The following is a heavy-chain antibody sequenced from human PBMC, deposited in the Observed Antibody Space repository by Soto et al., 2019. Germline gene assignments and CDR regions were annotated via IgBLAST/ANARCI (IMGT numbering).Heavy chain of an antibody. V-gene: IGHV1-69*13. CDR2: IIPIFGTA. D-gene: IGHD6-13*01. CDR3: ARGDPHIRPGGIAAAGTYYYSGMDV. Sequence: SVKVSCKASGGTFSSYAISWVRQAPGQGLEWMGGIIPIFGTANYAQKFQGRVTITADESTSTAYMELSSLRSEDTAVYYCARGDPHIRPGGIAAAGTYYYSGMDVWGQGTTVTVS. CDR1: GGTFSSYA. J-gene: IGHJ6*02.